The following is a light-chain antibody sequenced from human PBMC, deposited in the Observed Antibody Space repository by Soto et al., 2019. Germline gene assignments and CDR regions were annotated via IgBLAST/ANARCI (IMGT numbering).Light chain of an antibody. CDR2: AAA. J-gene: IGKJ4*01. CDR3: QHLNSYPREVT. CDR1: QGIGSS. V-gene: IGKV1-9*01. Sequence: DIQLTQSPSFLSASVGDRVTITCRASQGIGSSLAWYQQKPGNAPKILIYAAATLQGGVPSRFSGSGSGTEFTLTSSSVQPEDFASYYCQHLNSYPREVTFGGGTKVEIK.